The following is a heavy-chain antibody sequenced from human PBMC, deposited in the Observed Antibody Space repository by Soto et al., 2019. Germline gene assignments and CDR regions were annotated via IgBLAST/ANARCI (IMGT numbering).Heavy chain of an antibody. CDR3: AKEPYCTNGVCYNFDY. Sequence: EVQLLESGGGLVQPGGSLRLSCAASGFTFSSYAMSWVRQAPGRGLEWVSAISGSGGSTYYADSVKGRFTISRDNYKNTLYLQMNSLRAEDTAVYYCAKEPYCTNGVCYNFDYWGQGTLVTVSS. CDR2: ISGSGGST. V-gene: IGHV3-23*01. D-gene: IGHD2-8*01. J-gene: IGHJ4*02. CDR1: GFTFSSYA.